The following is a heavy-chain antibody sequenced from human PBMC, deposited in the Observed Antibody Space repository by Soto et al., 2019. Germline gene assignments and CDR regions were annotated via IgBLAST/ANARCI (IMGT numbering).Heavy chain of an antibody. J-gene: IGHJ6*02. CDR2: LSYDGSNK. CDR1: GFTFSTYA. V-gene: IGHV3-30*03. D-gene: IGHD2-2*01. CDR3: ARVVPAAMYYYYGMDV. Sequence: QVQLVEFGGGVVQPGRSLRLSCAASGFTFSTYAMHWVRQAPGKGLEWVAVLSYDGSNKYYADSVKGRFTISRDNSKNTLYLQMNSLRAEDTAVYYCARVVPAAMYYYYGMDVWGQGTTVTVSS.